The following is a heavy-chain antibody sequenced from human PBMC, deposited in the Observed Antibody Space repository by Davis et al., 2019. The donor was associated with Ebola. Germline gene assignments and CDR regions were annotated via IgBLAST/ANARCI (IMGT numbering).Heavy chain of an antibody. J-gene: IGHJ5*02. CDR2: IYHSGST. V-gene: IGHV4-38-2*02. CDR1: GYSISSGYY. Sequence: PSETLSLTCTVSGYSISSGYYWGWIRQPPGKGLEWIGSIYHSGSTYYNPSLKSRVTISVDTSKNQFSLKLSSVTAADTAVYYCARVNRSGYYYDSSGSYYVPEYTWFDPWGQGTLVTVSS. D-gene: IGHD3-22*01. CDR3: ARVNRSGYYYDSSGSYYVPEYTWFDP.